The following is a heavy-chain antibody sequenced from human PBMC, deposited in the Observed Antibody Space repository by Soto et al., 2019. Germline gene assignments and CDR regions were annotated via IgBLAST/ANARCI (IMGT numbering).Heavy chain of an antibody. CDR2: INGDGSQT. CDR3: SRSLNY. J-gene: IGHJ4*02. D-gene: IGHD3-10*01. V-gene: IGHV3-7*01. CDR1: GFPFSSSW. Sequence: GGSLRLSCAGSGFPFSSSWMDWVRQAPGRGPEWVANINGDGSQTYYVDFVKGRFTVSRDNAENSVYLQMNGLRVEDTAVYYCSRSLNYWGQGTLVTVSS.